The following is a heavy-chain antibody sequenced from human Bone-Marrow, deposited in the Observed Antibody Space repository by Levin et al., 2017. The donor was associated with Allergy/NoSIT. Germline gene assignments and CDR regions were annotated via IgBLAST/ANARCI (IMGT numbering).Heavy chain of an antibody. CDR2: ISYDRKDK. Sequence: GESLKISCAASGFTFSGYAMYWVRQAPGKGLEWVTKISYDRKDKYYADSVKGRFTISRDNLNNTLFLQMNSLRAEDTAVYYCARGLRLLHRTDTYHYYGLDVWGQGTTVTVTS. D-gene: IGHD3-3*01. CDR1: GFTFSGYA. V-gene: IGHV3-30*04. J-gene: IGHJ6*02. CDR3: ARGLRLLHRTDTYHYYGLDV.